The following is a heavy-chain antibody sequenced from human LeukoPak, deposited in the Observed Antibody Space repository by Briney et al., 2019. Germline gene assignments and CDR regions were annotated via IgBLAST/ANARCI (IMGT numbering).Heavy chain of an antibody. V-gene: IGHV4-4*07. CDR2: IYTSGNT. Sequence: SVTLSLTCTVSGGSISSYYWSWIRQPAGKGLEWIGRIYTSGNTNYNPSLKSRVTMSVDTSRNQFSLKLTSVTAADTAVYYCARGGGYASGNYRFVDYWGQGTLVTVSS. CDR3: ARGGGYASGNYRFVDY. D-gene: IGHD3-10*01. CDR1: GGSISSYY. J-gene: IGHJ4*02.